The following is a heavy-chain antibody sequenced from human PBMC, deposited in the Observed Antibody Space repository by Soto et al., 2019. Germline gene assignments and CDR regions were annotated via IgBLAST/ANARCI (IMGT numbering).Heavy chain of an antibody. J-gene: IGHJ6*02. CDR1: GFTFSSYG. Sequence: PWGPLRLSCSASGFTFSSYGMHWVRQAPGKGLEWVAVIWYDGSKKYYADSVKGRFTISRDNSKNTLDLQMNSLRAEDTAVYYCAREKAARTSYFGMDVWGQGTTVTVSS. D-gene: IGHD6-6*01. V-gene: IGHV3-33*01. CDR3: AREKAARTSYFGMDV. CDR2: IWYDGSKK.